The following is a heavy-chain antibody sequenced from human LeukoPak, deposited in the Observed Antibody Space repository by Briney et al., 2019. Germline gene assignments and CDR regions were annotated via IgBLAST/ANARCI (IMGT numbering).Heavy chain of an antibody. CDR3: ARAGDYYDGSGYYRPFDY. V-gene: IGHV4-30-4*01. J-gene: IGHJ4*02. CDR1: GGSISSGDFY. D-gene: IGHD3-22*01. Sequence: SQTLSLTCTVSGGSISSGDFYWSWIRQSPKKGLEWIGFINYSGSTYYNPSLKSRLFISVDTSKNQISLRLSSVTAADTAVYYCARAGDYYDGSGYYRPFDYWGQGTLVTVSS. CDR2: INYSGST.